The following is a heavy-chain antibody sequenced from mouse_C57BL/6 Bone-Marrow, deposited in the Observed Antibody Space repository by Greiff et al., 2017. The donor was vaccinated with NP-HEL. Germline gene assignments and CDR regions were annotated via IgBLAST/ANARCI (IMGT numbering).Heavy chain of an antibody. CDR1: GYTFTDYY. Sequence: VQLQQSGPELVKPGASVKISCKASGYTFTDYYMNWVKQSHGKSLEWIGDINPNNGGTSYNQKFKGKATLTVDKSSSTAYMELRSLTSEDSAVYYCAIQGVYYDPWFAYWGQGTLVTVSA. J-gene: IGHJ3*01. CDR2: INPNNGGT. V-gene: IGHV1-26*01. CDR3: AIQGVYYDPWFAY. D-gene: IGHD2-4*01.